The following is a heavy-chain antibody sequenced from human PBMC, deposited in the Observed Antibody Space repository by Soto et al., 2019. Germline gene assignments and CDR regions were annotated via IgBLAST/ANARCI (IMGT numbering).Heavy chain of an antibody. CDR1: GGSISSGGYS. V-gene: IGHV4-30-2*01. CDR2: IYHSGST. Sequence: SETLSLTCAVSGGSISSGGYSWSWIRQPPGKGLEWIGYIYHSGSTYYNPSLKSRVTISVDRSKNQFSLKLSSVTAADTAVYYCARGWGYVEYWGQGTLVTVSS. J-gene: IGHJ4*02. CDR3: ARGWGYVEY. D-gene: IGHD2-15*01.